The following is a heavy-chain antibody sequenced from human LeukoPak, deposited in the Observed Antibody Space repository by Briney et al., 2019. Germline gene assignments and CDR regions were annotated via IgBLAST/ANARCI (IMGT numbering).Heavy chain of an antibody. CDR3: ARDFGGTLKTALDY. CDR1: GFTFSTYS. V-gene: IGHV3-21*01. CDR2: IANSIIHI. D-gene: IGHD4-23*01. J-gene: IGHJ4*02. Sequence: GGSLRLSCAASGFTFSTYSMNWVRQAPGKGLEWVSSIANSIIHIYYADSVKGRFTISRDNAKNSLYLQMDSLRAEDTAVYYYARDFGGTLKTALDYWGQGTLVTVSS.